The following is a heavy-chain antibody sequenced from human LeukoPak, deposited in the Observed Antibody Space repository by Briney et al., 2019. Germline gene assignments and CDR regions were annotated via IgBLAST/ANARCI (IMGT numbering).Heavy chain of an antibody. CDR2: INPSGGIT. V-gene: IGHV1-46*03. J-gene: IGHJ4*02. D-gene: IGHD3-10*01. CDR3: VKGRSGTLYYFNY. CDR1: GYTFTSYY. Sequence: ASVKVSCKASGYTFTSYYIHWVRQAPGQGLEWMGIINPSGGITTNAQKFQGRLTTTRDTSTSTVYMELSSLRSEDTAVYYCVKGRSGTLYYFNYWGQGTLVTVSS.